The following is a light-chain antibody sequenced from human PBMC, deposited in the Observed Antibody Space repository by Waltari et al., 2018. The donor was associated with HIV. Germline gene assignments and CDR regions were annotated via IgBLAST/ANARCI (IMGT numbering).Light chain of an antibody. J-gene: IGKJ1*01. CDR1: QSVLYSSNNKNY. CDR2: WAS. CDR3: QQYYSTPT. V-gene: IGKV4-1*01. Sequence: DIVMTQSPDSLAVSLGERATINCKSSQSVLYSSNNKNYLAWYQQKPGQPPKLLIYWASTRESGVPDRFSGSGSGTDITLTISGLQAEDVAVYYCQQYYSTPTFGQGTKVEIK.